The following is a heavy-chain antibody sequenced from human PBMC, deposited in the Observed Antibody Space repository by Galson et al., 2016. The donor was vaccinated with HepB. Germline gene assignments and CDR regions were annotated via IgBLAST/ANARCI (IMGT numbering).Heavy chain of an antibody. CDR3: SRDSGGWYFYY. CDR2: IYQSGST. CDR1: GASINSTNW. J-gene: IGHJ4*02. D-gene: IGHD6-19*01. Sequence: ATLSLTCVVSGASINSTNWWSWVRQPPGKGLEWIGQIYQSGSTNYNPSLQSRVTISVDKSKNHFSLKLSSVTAADTAVYYCSRDSGGWYFYYWGQGTLVTVSS. V-gene: IGHV4-4*02.